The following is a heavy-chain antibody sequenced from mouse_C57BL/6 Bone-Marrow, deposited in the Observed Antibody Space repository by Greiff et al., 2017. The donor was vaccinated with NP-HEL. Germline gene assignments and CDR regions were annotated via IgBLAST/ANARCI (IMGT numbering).Heavy chain of an antibody. CDR3: ARRGPTGAWFAY. J-gene: IGHJ3*01. CDR1: GYAFSSYW. Sequence: VQLQQSGAELVKPGASVKISCKASGYAFSSYWMNWVKQRPGKGLEWIGQIYPGDGDTNYNGKFKGKATLTADKSSSTAYMQLSSLTSEDSAVYFCARRGPTGAWFAYWGQGTLVTVSA. D-gene: IGHD4-1*02. CDR2: IYPGDGDT. V-gene: IGHV1-80*01.